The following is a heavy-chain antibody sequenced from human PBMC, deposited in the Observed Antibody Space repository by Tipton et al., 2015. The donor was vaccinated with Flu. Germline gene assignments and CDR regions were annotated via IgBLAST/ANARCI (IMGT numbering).Heavy chain of an antibody. V-gene: IGHV4-38-2*01. Sequence: LRLSCAVSGYSIRSSNYYWGWIRQPPGKGLEWIGNIFHSGNSYHNPSLKSRVTMSVETSKNQFSLKLSSMTAADTAVYYCARRDYSTYVSDPKNWFDPWGQGTLVTVSS. CDR2: IFHSGNS. CDR1: GYSIRSSNYY. D-gene: IGHD4-11*01. CDR3: ARRDYSTYVSDPKNWFDP. J-gene: IGHJ5*02.